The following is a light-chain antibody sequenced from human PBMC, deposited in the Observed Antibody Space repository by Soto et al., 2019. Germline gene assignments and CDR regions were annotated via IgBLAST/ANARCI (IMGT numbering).Light chain of an antibody. Sequence: ENVLTQSPGTLSLSPGERATLSCRASQSVSSSYLAWYQQKPGHAPRLLIYGASSRATGIPDRFSGSGSGTDFTLTISRLEPEDFPVDYCQQHRSSPLYTFGRGTKLEIK. CDR3: QQHRSSPLYT. CDR2: GAS. J-gene: IGKJ2*01. CDR1: QSVSSSY. V-gene: IGKV3-20*01.